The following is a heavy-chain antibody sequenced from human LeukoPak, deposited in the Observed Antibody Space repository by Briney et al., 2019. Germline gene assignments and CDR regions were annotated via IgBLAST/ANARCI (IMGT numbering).Heavy chain of an antibody. CDR3: ARVSEISPSYYYDSSGYYYFDY. CDR1: GGSISSGGYS. D-gene: IGHD3-22*01. Sequence: SETLSLTCAVSGGSISSGGYSWSWIRQPPGKGLEWIGYIYYSGSTNYNPSLKSRVTISVDTSKNQFSLKLSSVTAADTAVYYCARVSEISPSYYYDSSGYYYFDYWGQGTLVTVSS. CDR2: IYYSGST. J-gene: IGHJ4*02. V-gene: IGHV4-61*08.